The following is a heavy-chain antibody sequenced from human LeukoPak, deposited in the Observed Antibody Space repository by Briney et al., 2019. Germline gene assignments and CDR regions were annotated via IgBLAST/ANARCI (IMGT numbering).Heavy chain of an antibody. CDR2: VNHIGST. V-gene: IGHV4-34*01. D-gene: IGHD3-10*01. J-gene: IGHJ6*03. Sequence: SETLSLAFTVSGPSISSYYWSGVRQPPGKGLWWIGGVNHIGSTKYSPSLKSRVTISVDTSKNQCSLKLRSVTAADTAVYYCARRVGRWFGERAYDYNYMDVWGKGTTLTISS. CDR3: ARRVGRWFGERAYDYNYMDV. CDR1: GPSISSYY.